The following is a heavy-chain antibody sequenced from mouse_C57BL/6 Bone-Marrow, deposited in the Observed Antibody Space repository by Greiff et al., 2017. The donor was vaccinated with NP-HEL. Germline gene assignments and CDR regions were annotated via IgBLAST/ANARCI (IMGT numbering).Heavy chain of an antibody. D-gene: IGHD2-4*01. Sequence: VHVKQSVAELVRPGASVKLSCTASGFNIKNTYMHWVKQRPEQGLEWIGRIDPANGNTKYAPKFQGKATITADTSSNTAYLQLSSLTSEDTAIYYCARGGANDYDGGAWFAYWGQGTLVTVSA. CDR1: GFNIKNTY. V-gene: IGHV14-3*01. CDR2: IDPANGNT. CDR3: ARGGANDYDGGAWFAY. J-gene: IGHJ3*01.